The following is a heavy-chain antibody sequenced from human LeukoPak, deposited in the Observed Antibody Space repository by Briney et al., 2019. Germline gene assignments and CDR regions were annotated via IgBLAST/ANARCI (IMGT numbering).Heavy chain of an antibody. J-gene: IGHJ4*02. D-gene: IGHD3-22*01. V-gene: IGHV3-15*01. CDR3: TTSYDTEGIFDY. Sequence: GGSLRLSCAASGFTFSSYAMSWVRQAPGKGLEWVGRIKSKTDSGTTDYAAPVKGRFTISRDDSKNTLYPQMNSLKTEDTAVYYCTTSYDTEGIFDYWGQGTLVTVPS. CDR1: GFTFSSYA. CDR2: IKSKTDSGTT.